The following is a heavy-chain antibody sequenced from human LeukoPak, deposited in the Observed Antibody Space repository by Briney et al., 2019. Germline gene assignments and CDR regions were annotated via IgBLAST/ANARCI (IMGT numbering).Heavy chain of an antibody. D-gene: IGHD2-15*01. J-gene: IGHJ4*02. CDR1: GFTFSSYG. Sequence: PGGSLRLSCAASGFTFSSYGMHWVRQAPGKGLEWVAVISYDGSNKYYADSVKGRFTISRDNSKNTLYLQMNSLRAEDTAVYYCARGFKSGDYSADFDYWGQGTLVTVSS. CDR3: ARGFKSGDYSADFDY. V-gene: IGHV3-30*03. CDR2: ISYDGSNK.